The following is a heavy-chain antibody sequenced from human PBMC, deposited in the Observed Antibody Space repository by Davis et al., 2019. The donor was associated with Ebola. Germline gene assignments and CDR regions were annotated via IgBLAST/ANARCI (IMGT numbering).Heavy chain of an antibody. CDR1: GFNFAASA. Sequence: SLKISCAASGFNFAASAMLWVRLAPGKGLEWVSGISWNGDGVVYADSVKGRFTISRDNAKNTLYLQMNSLRAEDTAVYYCAREPRAVAGMLVYWGQGTLVTVSS. V-gene: IGHV3-9*01. J-gene: IGHJ4*02. CDR3: AREPRAVAGMLVY. D-gene: IGHD6-19*01. CDR2: ISWNGDGV.